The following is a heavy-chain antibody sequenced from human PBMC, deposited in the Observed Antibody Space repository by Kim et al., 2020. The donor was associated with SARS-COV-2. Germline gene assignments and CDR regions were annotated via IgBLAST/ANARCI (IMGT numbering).Heavy chain of an antibody. J-gene: IGHJ4*02. CDR3: AKDQNEGYAKLSPHY. D-gene: IGHD1-1*01. V-gene: IGHV3-30*02. Sequence: ADSGEDRFTITRDNADNTVKLQMSSLRPEDTAVYYCAKDQNEGYAKLSPHYWGQGTLVTVSS.